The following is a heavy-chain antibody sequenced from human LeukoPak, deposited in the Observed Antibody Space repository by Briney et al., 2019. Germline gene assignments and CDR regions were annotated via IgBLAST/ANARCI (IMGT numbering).Heavy chain of an antibody. V-gene: IGHV4-61*01. D-gene: IGHD3-10*01. J-gene: IGHJ3*02. Sequence: SETLSLTCTVSGGSVSSGTYYWSWIRQPPGEGLEWFGYSYYSGSISYNPSLKSQVTISVYTSKNQFSLKLSSVTAADTAVYYCARVEWFGELSPFDIWGQGTMVTVSS. CDR1: GGSVSSGTYY. CDR3: ARVEWFGELSPFDI. CDR2: SYYSGSI.